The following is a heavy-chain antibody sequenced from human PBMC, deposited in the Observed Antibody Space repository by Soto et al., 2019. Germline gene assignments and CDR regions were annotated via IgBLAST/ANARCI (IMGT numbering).Heavy chain of an antibody. V-gene: IGHV1-8*02. D-gene: IGHD3-10*01. J-gene: IGHJ4*02. CDR3: ARNLYGTGGFDH. Sequence: QVQLVQSGAEVKKPGASVKVSCKASGYTFTSYDINWVRQATGQGLEWMGWMTPNSGNTGYAQKFQGRVTMTRDTSRSTAYMELSSLTSEDTAVYYCARNLYGTGGFDHWGQGTLVTVSS. CDR2: MTPNSGNT. CDR1: GYTFTSYD.